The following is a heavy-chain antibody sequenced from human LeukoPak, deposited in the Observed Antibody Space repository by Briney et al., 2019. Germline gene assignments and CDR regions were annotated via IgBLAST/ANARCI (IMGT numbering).Heavy chain of an antibody. Sequence: SETLSLTCTVSGGSISSYYWSWIRQPAGKGLEWIGRIYSTGSTNYNPSLKSRVSMSVDTSKNQFSLRLRSVTAADTAVYYCARQIASAGTAGFDFWGQGALVTVS. V-gene: IGHV4-4*07. CDR1: GGSISSYY. CDR3: ARQIASAGTAGFDF. J-gene: IGHJ4*02. CDR2: IYSTGST. D-gene: IGHD6-13*01.